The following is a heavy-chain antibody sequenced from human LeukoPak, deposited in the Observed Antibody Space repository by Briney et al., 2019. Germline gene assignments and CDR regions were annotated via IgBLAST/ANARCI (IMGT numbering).Heavy chain of an antibody. CDR2: INPSGGST. D-gene: IGHD6-19*01. Sequence: ASVTVSRKASGYTFTSYYMHWVRQAPGQGLEWMGIINPSGGSTSYAQKFQGRVTMTRDTSTSTVYMELSSLRSDDTAVYYCARESSRSSGWTNWFDPWGQGTLVTVSS. CDR3: ARESSRSSGWTNWFDP. J-gene: IGHJ5*02. CDR1: GYTFTSYY. V-gene: IGHV1-46*01.